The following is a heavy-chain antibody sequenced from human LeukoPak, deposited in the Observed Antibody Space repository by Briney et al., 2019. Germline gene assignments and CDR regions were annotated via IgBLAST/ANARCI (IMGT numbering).Heavy chain of an antibody. D-gene: IGHD5-12*01. Sequence: KAGESLKISCKGSGYSFTSHWIGWVRQMPGKGLEWMGIIYPGDSDDTRYSPSYLGQVTMSADMSINTAYLQWSSLKASDTAIYYCARERGATGYDSGLDFDYWGQGTLVTVSS. CDR1: GYSFTSHW. V-gene: IGHV5-51*01. CDR3: ARERGATGYDSGLDFDY. J-gene: IGHJ4*02. CDR2: IYPGDSDDT.